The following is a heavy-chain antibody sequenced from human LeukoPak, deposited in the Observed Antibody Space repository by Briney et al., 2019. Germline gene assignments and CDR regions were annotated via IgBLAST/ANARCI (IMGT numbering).Heavy chain of an antibody. J-gene: IGHJ4*02. Sequence: SETLSLTCTVSGGSISSGDHFWSWIRQHPGKGLEWIGYIFYSGSTYYNPSLKSRITISVDTSKNQFSLRLSSVTAADTAVYYCATPPAAGSYWGQGTLVTVSS. CDR3: ATPPAAGSY. D-gene: IGHD2-2*01. CDR2: IFYSGST. CDR1: GGSISSGDHF. V-gene: IGHV4-30-4*01.